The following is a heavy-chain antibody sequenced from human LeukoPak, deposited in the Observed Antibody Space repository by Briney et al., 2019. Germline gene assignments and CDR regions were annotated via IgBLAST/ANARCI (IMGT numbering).Heavy chain of an antibody. Sequence: ASVKVSCKASGYTFTGYYMHWVRQAPGQGLEWMGWINPNSGGTNYAQKFQGRVTMTRDTSISTAYMELSRLTSDDTAVYYCARGRVDTAMVTELWGQGTLVTVSS. CDR1: GYTFTGYY. V-gene: IGHV1-2*02. CDR2: INPNSGGT. J-gene: IGHJ4*02. CDR3: ARGRVDTAMVTEL. D-gene: IGHD5-18*01.